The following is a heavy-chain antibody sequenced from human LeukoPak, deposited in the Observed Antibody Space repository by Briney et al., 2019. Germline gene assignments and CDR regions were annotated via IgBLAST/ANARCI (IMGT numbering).Heavy chain of an antibody. D-gene: IGHD6-19*01. CDR1: GGSISSYY. J-gene: IGHJ5*02. V-gene: IGHV4-59*01. CDR2: IYYSGST. CDR3: WFDP. Sequence: SETLSLTCTVPGGSISSYYWSWIRQPPGKGLEWIGYIYYSGSTNYNPSLKSRVTISVDTSKNQYTAVYYCARTLAVAGFDNWFDPWGQGTLVTVSS.